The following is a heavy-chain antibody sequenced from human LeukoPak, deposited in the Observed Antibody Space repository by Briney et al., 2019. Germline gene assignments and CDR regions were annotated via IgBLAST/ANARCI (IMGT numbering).Heavy chain of an antibody. CDR3: AKETASGYGAFDI. V-gene: IGHV3-23*01. CDR2: VSGSGGST. Sequence: SGGSLRLSCAASGFTYSSYAMSGVRQAPGEGLEWGSGVSGSGGSTHYADSVKGRFTISRDNPKSTLYLQMNSLKAEDTAVYYCAKETASGYGAFDIWGQGTMVTVSS. D-gene: IGHD3-22*01. CDR1: GFTYSSYA. J-gene: IGHJ3*02.